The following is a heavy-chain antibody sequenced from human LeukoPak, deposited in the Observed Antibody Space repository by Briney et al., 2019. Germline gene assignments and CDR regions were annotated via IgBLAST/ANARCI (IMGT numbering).Heavy chain of an antibody. CDR2: IKQDGSEK. Sequence: GGSLRLSCAASGFTFSAYEMSWVRQAPGKGLEGVANIKQDGSEKYYVDSVKGRFTISRDNAKNSLYLQMNSLRAEDTAVYYCASTYVVVTAVHDAFHIWGQGTMVTVSS. V-gene: IGHV3-7*01. CDR3: ASTYVVVTAVHDAFHI. J-gene: IGHJ3*02. D-gene: IGHD2-21*02. CDR1: GFTFSAYE.